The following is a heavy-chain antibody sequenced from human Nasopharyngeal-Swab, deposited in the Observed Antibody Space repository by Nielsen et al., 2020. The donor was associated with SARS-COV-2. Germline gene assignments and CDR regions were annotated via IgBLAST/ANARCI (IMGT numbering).Heavy chain of an antibody. D-gene: IGHD3-10*01. CDR1: GFTFSSYA. V-gene: IGHV3-23*03. Sequence: GESLKISYAASGFTFSSYAMSWVRQAPGKGLEWVSVIYSGGSSTYYADSVKGRFTISRDNSKNTLYLQMNSLRAEDTAVYYCAKVKSTHYYGSAKNYYYGMDVWGQGTTVTVSS. CDR3: AKVKSTHYYGSAKNYYYGMDV. J-gene: IGHJ6*02. CDR2: IYSGGSST.